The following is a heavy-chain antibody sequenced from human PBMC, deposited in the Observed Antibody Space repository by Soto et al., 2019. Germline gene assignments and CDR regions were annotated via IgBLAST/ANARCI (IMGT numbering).Heavy chain of an antibody. V-gene: IGHV1-69*01. D-gene: IGHD1-26*01. CDR2: IIPILGTA. Sequence: QVQLVQSGAEVKKPGSSVKVSCKASGGTFSSYSINWVRQAPGQGLEWMGEIIPILGTANYAQKFQGRVTMTADESTSTAYMELSNLRSEDTAVYYCARDGGRHSGGIDYWGQGTLVTVSS. J-gene: IGHJ4*02. CDR1: GGTFSSYS. CDR3: ARDGGRHSGGIDY.